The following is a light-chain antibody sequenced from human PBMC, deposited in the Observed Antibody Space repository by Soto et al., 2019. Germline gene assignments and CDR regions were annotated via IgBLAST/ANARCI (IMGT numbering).Light chain of an antibody. Sequence: DIQMTQSPSTLSASVGDRVTITCRASQSISSWLAWYQQKPGKAPKLLIYKASSLESGVPSRFSGSGCGTEFTLTHSSLQPDDFATYYCQQYNSYRTFGQGTKVEIK. CDR1: QSISSW. V-gene: IGKV1-5*03. CDR3: QQYNSYRT. J-gene: IGKJ1*01. CDR2: KAS.